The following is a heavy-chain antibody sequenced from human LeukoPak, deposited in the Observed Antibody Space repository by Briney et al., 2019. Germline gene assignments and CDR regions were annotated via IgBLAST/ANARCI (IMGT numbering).Heavy chain of an antibody. V-gene: IGHV3-21*01. Sequence: GGSLRLSCAASGFTFSSYSMNWVRQAPGKGLEWVSSISSSSYIYYADLVKGRFTISRDNAKSTLYLQMNSLRAEDTAVYYCLTIVETTIDAFDIWGQGTMVTVSS. J-gene: IGHJ3*02. CDR1: GFTFSSYS. CDR2: ISSSSYI. D-gene: IGHD1-26*01. CDR3: LTIVETTIDAFDI.